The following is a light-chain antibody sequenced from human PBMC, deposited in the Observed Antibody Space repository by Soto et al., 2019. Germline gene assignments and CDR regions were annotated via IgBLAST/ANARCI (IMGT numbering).Light chain of an antibody. CDR1: SSDVGGYNY. Sequence: QSVLTQPASVSGSPGQSITISCTGTSSDVGGYNYVSWYQQHPGKAPKLMIYEVSNRPSGVSNRFSGSKSGNTASLTISGLQAEDEADYYCSSYPSSSTWVFGGGTKLTV. V-gene: IGLV2-14*01. J-gene: IGLJ3*02. CDR3: SSYPSSSTWV. CDR2: EVS.